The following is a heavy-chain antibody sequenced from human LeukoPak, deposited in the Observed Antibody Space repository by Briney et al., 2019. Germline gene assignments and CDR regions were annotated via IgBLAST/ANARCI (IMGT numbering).Heavy chain of an antibody. CDR3: ARRGYCSAGSCAADYSQH. Sequence: GESLEISWKGSGYSFTRSWMGWVRQVPGEGLGWNGIIYLGDSDTTSSPSFHAQVTISDDKSIRTAYLQWSSLKASAPAMYYCARRGYCSAGSCAADYSQHWGQGTPVTASS. J-gene: IGHJ1*01. CDR1: GYSFTRSW. CDR2: IYLGDSDT. V-gene: IGHV5-51*01. D-gene: IGHD2-15*01.